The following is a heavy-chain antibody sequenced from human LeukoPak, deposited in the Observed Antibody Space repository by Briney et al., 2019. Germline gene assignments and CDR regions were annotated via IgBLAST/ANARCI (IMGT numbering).Heavy chain of an antibody. J-gene: IGHJ4*02. D-gene: IGHD3-3*01. V-gene: IGHV4-59*01. CDR3: ARVWPYYDFWSGPGYLDY. Sequence: SETLSLTCTVSGGSISSYYWSWIRQPPGKGLEWIGYIYYSGSTNYNPSLKSRVTKSVDTSKNQFSLKLSSVTAADTAVYYCARVWPYYDFWSGPGYLDYWGQGTLVTVSS. CDR2: IYYSGST. CDR1: GGSISSYY.